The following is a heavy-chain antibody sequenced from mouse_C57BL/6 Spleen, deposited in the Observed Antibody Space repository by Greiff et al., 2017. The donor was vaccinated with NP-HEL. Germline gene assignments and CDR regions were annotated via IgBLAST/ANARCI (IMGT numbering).Heavy chain of an antibody. CDR2: ISSGSSTI. CDR3: ASKLRLAY. J-gene: IGHJ3*01. CDR1: GFTFSDYG. V-gene: IGHV5-17*01. D-gene: IGHD2-4*01. Sequence: EVQLVESGGGLVKPGGSLKLSCAASGFTFSDYGMHWVRQAPEEGLEWVAYISSGSSTIYYADTVKGRFTISRDNAKNTLFLQMTSLRSEDTAMYYCASKLRLAYWGQGTLVTVSA.